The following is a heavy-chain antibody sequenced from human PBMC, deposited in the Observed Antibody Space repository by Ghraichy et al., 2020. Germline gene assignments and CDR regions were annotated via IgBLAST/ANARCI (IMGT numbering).Heavy chain of an antibody. Sequence: GGSLRLSCAASGFTFSSYSMNWVRQAPGKGLEWVSSISSSSSYIYYADSVKGRFTISRDNAKNSLYLQMNSLRAEDTAVYYCASGLLLDGQDGYLDYWGQGTLVTVSS. V-gene: IGHV3-21*01. J-gene: IGHJ4*02. CDR3: ASGLLLDGQDGYLDY. CDR1: GFTFSSYS. CDR2: ISSSSSYI. D-gene: IGHD2-21*01.